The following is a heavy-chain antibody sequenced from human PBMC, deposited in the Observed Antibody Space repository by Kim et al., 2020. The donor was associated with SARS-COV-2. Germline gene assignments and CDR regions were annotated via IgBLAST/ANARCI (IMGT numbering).Heavy chain of an antibody. V-gene: IGHV3-30*01. Sequence: KGRFTISRDNSKNTLYRQMNSLSAEDTAVYYCARVGPYNWNYRDYYYYMDVWGKGTTVTVSS. J-gene: IGHJ6*03. D-gene: IGHD1-7*01. CDR3: ARVGPYNWNYRDYYYYMDV.